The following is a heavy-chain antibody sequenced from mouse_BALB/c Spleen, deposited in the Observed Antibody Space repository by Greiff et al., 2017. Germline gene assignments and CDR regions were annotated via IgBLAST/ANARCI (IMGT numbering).Heavy chain of an antibody. CDR2: ISTYYGDA. Sequence: QVQLQQSGAELVRPGVSVKISCKGSGYTFTDYAMHWVKQSHAKSLEWIGVISTYYGDASYNQKFKGKATLTVDKSSSTAYMELRSLTSEDTAVYYCARSIYRYFDVWGAGTTVTVSS. CDR3: ARSIYRYFDV. CDR1: GYTFTDYA. J-gene: IGHJ1*01. D-gene: IGHD2-12*01. V-gene: IGHV1S137*01.